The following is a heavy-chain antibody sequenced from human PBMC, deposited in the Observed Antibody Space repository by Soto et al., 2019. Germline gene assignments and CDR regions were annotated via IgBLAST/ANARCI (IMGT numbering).Heavy chain of an antibody. J-gene: IGHJ4*02. CDR3: AIPQYPNGSWSSFVNFDY. CDR2: MNPNSGNT. D-gene: IGHD6-13*01. V-gene: IGHV1-8*01. Sequence: QVQLVQSGAEVKKPGASVKVSCKASGYTFTSYDINWVRQATGQGLEWMGWMNPNSGNTGYAQKFQGRVTMTRNTSINTAYMELSSLRSEDTAVYYWAIPQYPNGSWSSFVNFDYWGQGTLVTASS. CDR1: GYTFTSYD.